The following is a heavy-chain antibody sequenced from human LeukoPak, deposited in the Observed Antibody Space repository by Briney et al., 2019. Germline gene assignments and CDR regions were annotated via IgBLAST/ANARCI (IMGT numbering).Heavy chain of an antibody. CDR3: ARGDCTNGVCGET. CDR1: GYTFTSYD. J-gene: IGHJ4*02. D-gene: IGHD2-8*01. V-gene: IGHV1-8*01. Sequence: GPVKVSCKASGYTFTSYDINWVRQATGQGLEWMGWMNPNSGNTGYAQKFQGRVTMTRNTSISTAYMELSSLRSEDTAVYYCARGDCTNGVCGETWGQGTLVTASS. CDR2: MNPNSGNT.